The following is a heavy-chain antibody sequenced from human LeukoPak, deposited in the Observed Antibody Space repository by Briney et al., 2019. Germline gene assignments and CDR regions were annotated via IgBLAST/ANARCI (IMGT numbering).Heavy chain of an antibody. CDR2: INPSGGST. D-gene: IGHD3-22*01. CDR1: GYTFTNYY. Sequence: ASVKVSCKASGYTFTNYYMHWVRQAPGQGLEWMGMINPSGGSTSYAQKFQGRVTMTRDTSTSTVYMELSSLRSEDTAVYYCARDDYYDSSGYYRRGGYHDYWGQGTLVTVSS. CDR3: ARDDYYDSSGYYRRGGYHDY. V-gene: IGHV1-46*01. J-gene: IGHJ4*02.